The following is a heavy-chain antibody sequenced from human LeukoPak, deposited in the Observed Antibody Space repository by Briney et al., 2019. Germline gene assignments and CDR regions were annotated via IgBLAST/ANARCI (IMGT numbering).Heavy chain of an antibody. CDR1: GGSISSGGYY. V-gene: IGHV4-31*03. J-gene: IGHJ2*01. CDR3: ARDWSVDSSGYYFDL. Sequence: SETLSLTCTVSGGSISSGGYYWSWIRQHPGKGLEWIGYIYYSGGTYYNPSLKSRVTISVDTSKNQFSLKLSSVTAADTAVYYCARDWSVDSSGYYFDLWGRGTLVTVSS. D-gene: IGHD3-22*01. CDR2: IYYSGGT.